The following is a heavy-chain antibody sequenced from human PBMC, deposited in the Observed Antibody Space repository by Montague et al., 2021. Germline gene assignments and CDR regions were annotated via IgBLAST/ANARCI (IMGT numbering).Heavy chain of an antibody. J-gene: IGHJ5*02. CDR1: GFPFSNYW. Sequence: SLSISLAASGFPFSNYWMHWVRQAPGKGLVWVSHIKYDGSRTGYADSVKGRFTISRDNAKNTLYLQMNSLRVDDTAVYYCARSAFAVALDPWGQGTLVTVSS. CDR3: ARSAFAVALDP. CDR2: IKYDGSRT. V-gene: IGHV3-74*01. D-gene: IGHD6-19*01.